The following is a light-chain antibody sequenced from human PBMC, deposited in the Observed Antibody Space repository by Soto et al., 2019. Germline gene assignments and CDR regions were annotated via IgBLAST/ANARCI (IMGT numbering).Light chain of an antibody. J-gene: IGKJ3*01. CDR2: GTS. CDR3: QQYGRSLFT. V-gene: IGKV3-20*01. CDR1: QSVSSKY. Sequence: ERVFPQSLRTLSLSPGERATLSCRPRQSVSSKYLAWYQQKPGQAPRVLIYGTSIRASGVPERFSGGGSGTDFTLTITRLEHEDFAVYYWQQYGRSLFTFGPGPKVHI.